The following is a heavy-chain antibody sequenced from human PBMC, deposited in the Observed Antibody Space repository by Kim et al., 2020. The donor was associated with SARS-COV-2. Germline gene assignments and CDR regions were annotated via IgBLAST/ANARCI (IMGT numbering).Heavy chain of an antibody. D-gene: IGHD3-22*01. CDR1: GFTFSSYW. CDR2: IKQDGSEK. Sequence: GGSLRLSCAASGFTFSSYWMSWVRQAPGKGLEWVANIKQDGSEKYYVDSVKGRFTISRDNAKNSLYLQMNSLRAEDTAVYYCARDLNLYYYDSSGYYDYWGQGALVTVSS. V-gene: IGHV3-7*01. CDR3: ARDLNLYYYDSSGYYDY. J-gene: IGHJ4*02.